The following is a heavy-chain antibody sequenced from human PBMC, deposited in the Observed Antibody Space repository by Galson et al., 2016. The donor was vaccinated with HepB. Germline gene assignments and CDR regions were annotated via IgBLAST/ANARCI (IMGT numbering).Heavy chain of an antibody. CDR1: GFAFSDHY. J-gene: IGHJ4*02. CDR2: TKDRPNSYTA. D-gene: IGHD6-19*01. V-gene: IGHV3-72*01. Sequence: SLRLSCAASGFAFSDHYIDWVRQAPGKGLEWVGRTKDRPNSYTAEYAASVKGRFTISRDDSKNSVYLQMNSLKIEDTAVYYCAREGSVSGPDCDFWGQGTLVTVSS. CDR3: AREGSVSGPDCDF.